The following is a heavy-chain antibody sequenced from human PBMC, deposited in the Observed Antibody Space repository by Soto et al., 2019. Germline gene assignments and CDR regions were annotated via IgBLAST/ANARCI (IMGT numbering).Heavy chain of an antibody. D-gene: IGHD6-19*01. J-gene: IGHJ4*02. V-gene: IGHV4-4*02. CDR1: GGSINSNNW. CDR2: IYHTGST. Sequence: QVQLQESGPGLVKPSGTLSLTCAVSGGSINSNNWWSWVRQPPGKGLEWIGQIYHTGSTNYDPSLKSRVTISVDKSKNQFSLNLTSVTAADTAVYYWAEGVVAGLSGNWGQGALVIFAS. CDR3: AEGVVAGLSGN.